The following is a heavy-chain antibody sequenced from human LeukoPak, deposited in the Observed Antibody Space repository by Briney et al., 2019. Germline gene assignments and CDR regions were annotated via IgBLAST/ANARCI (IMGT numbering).Heavy chain of an antibody. D-gene: IGHD1-26*01. Sequence: GGSLRLSCAASGFTFSNYAMNWVRQAPGKGLEWVSVISGPGDKTYYADSVKGRFTIYRDNSWHTLYLQMNSLRVEDTAVYYCAPRPVGPSTGPTGYWGQGTLVTVSS. CDR2: ISGPGDKT. CDR3: APRPVGPSTGPTGY. V-gene: IGHV3-23*01. J-gene: IGHJ4*02. CDR1: GFTFSNYA.